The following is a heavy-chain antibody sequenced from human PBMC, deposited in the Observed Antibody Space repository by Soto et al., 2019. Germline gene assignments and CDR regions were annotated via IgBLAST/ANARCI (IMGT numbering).Heavy chain of an antibody. V-gene: IGHV3-30*18. D-gene: IGHD3-16*01. CDR2: ISFDGSNK. CDR1: GFSRYG. Sequence: QVQLVESGGGVVQPGRSLRLSCAASGFSRYGIHWVRQAPGKGLEWVAVISFDGSNKYYADTMKGRFTVSRDNSKSTFYLQMNSLTGADTAVYYCVNSFQGHRDLDYVMDVWGQGTTVTVS. J-gene: IGHJ6*02. CDR3: VNSFQGHRDLDYVMDV.